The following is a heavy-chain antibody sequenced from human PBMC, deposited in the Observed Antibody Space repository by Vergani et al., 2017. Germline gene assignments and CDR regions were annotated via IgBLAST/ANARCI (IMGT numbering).Heavy chain of an antibody. CDR3: PSVTHSGQRADR. J-gene: IGHJ5*02. CDR2: IHYSVNT. Sequence: QLHLQESGLGLVKSSETLCLTCSVSFDSIRNLYCNWIRHPPGKGLEWIGSIHYSVNTNYNPSLKTRVTISVDTSKNQFSLTLTSVTAADTAVDYCPSVTHSGQRADRWGQGILVTVTS. D-gene: IGHD6-19*01. CDR1: FDSIRNLY. V-gene: IGHV4-59*11.